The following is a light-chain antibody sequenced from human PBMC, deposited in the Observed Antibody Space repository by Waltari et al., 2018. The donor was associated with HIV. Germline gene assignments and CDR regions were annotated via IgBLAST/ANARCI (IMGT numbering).Light chain of an antibody. CDR2: GAS. V-gene: IGKV3-20*01. J-gene: IGKJ4*01. CDR3: QQYDRSWVT. Sequence: EILLTQSPGTLSLAPGERATLPCRASQTVDRNYVSWYQKKPGQGPRLLVLGASRRATGIPDRCSGSGSGTDFTLTISRLEPEDFAVYYCQQYDRSWVTFGGGTKVEIK. CDR1: QTVDRNY.